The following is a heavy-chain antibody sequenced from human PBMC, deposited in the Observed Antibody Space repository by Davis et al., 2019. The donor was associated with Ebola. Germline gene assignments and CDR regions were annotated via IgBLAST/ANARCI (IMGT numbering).Heavy chain of an antibody. J-gene: IGHJ2*01. Sequence: GESLKISCAASGFTFSSYSMNWVRQALGKGLEWVSFISSSSSYIYYADSVKGRFTISRDNAKNSLYLQMNSLRAEDTAVYYCARVDTAMVYYWYFDLWGRGTLVTVSS. CDR3: ARVDTAMVYYWYFDL. D-gene: IGHD5-18*01. V-gene: IGHV3-21*01. CDR1: GFTFSSYS. CDR2: ISSSSSYI.